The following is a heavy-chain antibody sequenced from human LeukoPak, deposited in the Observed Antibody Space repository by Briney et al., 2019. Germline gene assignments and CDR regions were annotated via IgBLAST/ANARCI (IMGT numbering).Heavy chain of an antibody. CDR2: ISAYNGNT. CDR3: ARDRSHYDFWSGYYRGDAFDI. D-gene: IGHD3-3*01. V-gene: IGHV1-18*01. CDR1: GYTFTSYG. J-gene: IGHJ3*02. Sequence: ASVKVSCKASGYTFTSYGISWVRQAPGQGLEWMGWISAYNGNTNYGQKLQGRVTMTTDTSTSTAYMELRSLRSDDTAVYYCARDRSHYDFWSGYYRGDAFDIWGQGTMVTVSS.